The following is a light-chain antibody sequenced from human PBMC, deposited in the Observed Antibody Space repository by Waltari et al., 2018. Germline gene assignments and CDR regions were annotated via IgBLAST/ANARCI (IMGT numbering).Light chain of an antibody. J-gene: IGKJ1*01. CDR1: QSVGRT. CDR2: GAS. CDR3: QHYLRLPVT. Sequence: EIVLTQSPGTLSLSTGQTATLSCRASQSVGRTLAWYQQKSGRAPSLLIYGASIRATGIPDRFSGSGSGTDFSLTIREVEPEDFAVYHCQHYLRLPVTFGQGTKVEI. V-gene: IGKV3-20*01.